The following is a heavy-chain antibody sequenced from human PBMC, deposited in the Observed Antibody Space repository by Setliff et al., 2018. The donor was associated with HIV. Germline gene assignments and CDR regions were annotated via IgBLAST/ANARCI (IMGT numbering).Heavy chain of an antibody. CDR2: INHSGST. D-gene: IGHD5-12*01. CDR1: GGSFSGYY. Sequence: SETLSLTCAVYGGSFSGYYWSWIRQPPGKGLEWIGEINHSGSTNYNPSLKSRVTISVDTSKSQFSLKLSSVTAADTAVYYCAREALDGYNDYWGQGTLVTVSS. J-gene: IGHJ4*02. V-gene: IGHV4-34*01. CDR3: AREALDGYNDY.